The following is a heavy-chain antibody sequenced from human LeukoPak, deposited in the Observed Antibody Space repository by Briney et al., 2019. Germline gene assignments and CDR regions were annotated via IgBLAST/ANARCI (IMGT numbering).Heavy chain of an antibody. D-gene: IGHD6-13*01. J-gene: IGHJ5*02. V-gene: IGHV4-39*07. CDR1: GGSISSSSYY. CDR2: IYYSGST. CDR3: ARDHRGGSSWYEFDP. Sequence: SETLSLTCTVSGGSISSSSYYWGWIRQPPGKGLEWIGSIYYSGSTYYNPSLKSQVTISVDTSKNQFSLKLSSVTAADTAVYYCARDHRGGSSWYEFDPWGQGTLVTVSS.